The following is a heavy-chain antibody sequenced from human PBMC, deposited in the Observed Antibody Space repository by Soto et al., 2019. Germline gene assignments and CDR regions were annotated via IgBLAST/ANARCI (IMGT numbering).Heavy chain of an antibody. CDR2: IIPIFGTA. D-gene: IGHD5-12*01. Sequence: SVKVSCKASGGTFSNYAISWVRQAPGQGLEWTGGIIPIFGTANYAQKFQGRVTITADESTSTAYMELSSLRSEDTAVYYCARTNYGYNILDYWGQGTLVTVSS. CDR3: ARTNYGYNILDY. V-gene: IGHV1-69*13. J-gene: IGHJ4*02. CDR1: GGTFSNYA.